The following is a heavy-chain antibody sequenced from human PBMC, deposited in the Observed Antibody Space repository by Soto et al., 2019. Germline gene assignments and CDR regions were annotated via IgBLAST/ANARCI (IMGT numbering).Heavy chain of an antibody. Sequence: SETLSLTCTVSGGSISSYYWSWIRQPPGKGLEWIGYIYYSGSTNYKPSLKSRVTISVDTSKNQFSLKLSAVTAADTAVYYCARAIPTAGYYFDYWGQGTLVTVSS. D-gene: IGHD6-13*01. V-gene: IGHV4-59*01. J-gene: IGHJ4*02. CDR3: ARAIPTAGYYFDY. CDR1: GGSISSYY. CDR2: IYYSGST.